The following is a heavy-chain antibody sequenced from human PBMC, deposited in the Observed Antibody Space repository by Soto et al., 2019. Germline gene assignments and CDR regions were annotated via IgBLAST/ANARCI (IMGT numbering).Heavy chain of an antibody. CDR1: GGTFSSYA. CDR3: ARDLGSGSYSPFDY. D-gene: IGHD3-10*01. CDR2: IIPIFGTA. V-gene: IGHV1-69*06. J-gene: IGHJ4*02. Sequence: KVSCKASGGTFSSYAISWVRQAPGQGLEWMGGIIPIFGTANYAQKFQGRVTITADKSTSTAYMELSSLRSEDTAVYYCARDLGSGSYSPFDYWGQGTLVTVSS.